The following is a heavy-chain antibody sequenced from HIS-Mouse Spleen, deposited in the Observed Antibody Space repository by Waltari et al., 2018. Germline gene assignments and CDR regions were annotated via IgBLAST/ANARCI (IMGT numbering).Heavy chain of an antibody. CDR2: IDYSGST. V-gene: IGHV4-39*07. J-gene: IGHJ2*01. D-gene: IGHD6-13*01. CDR3: AREIPYSSSWYDWYFDL. CDR1: GGSISSSSYY. Sequence: QLQLQESGPGLVKPSETLSLTCTVSGGSISSSSYYWGWIRQPPRKGLEWIGSIDYSGSTYYTPSLKSRVTISVDTSKNQFSLKLSSVTAADTAVYYCAREIPYSSSWYDWYFDLWGRGTLVTVSS.